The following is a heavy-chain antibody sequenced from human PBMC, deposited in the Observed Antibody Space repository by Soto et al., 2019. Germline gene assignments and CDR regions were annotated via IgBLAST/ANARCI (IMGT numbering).Heavy chain of an antibody. J-gene: IGHJ4*02. Sequence: SGPTLVNPTETLTLTCTVSGFSLSNARMGVSWIRQPPGKALEWLAHIFSNDEKSYSTSLKSRLTISKDTSKSQVVLTMTNMDPVDTATYYCARPYCINGVCYPYYFDYWGQGTLVTVSS. CDR3: ARPYCINGVCYPYYFDY. CDR1: GFSLSNARMG. CDR2: IFSNDEK. V-gene: IGHV2-26*01. D-gene: IGHD2-8*01.